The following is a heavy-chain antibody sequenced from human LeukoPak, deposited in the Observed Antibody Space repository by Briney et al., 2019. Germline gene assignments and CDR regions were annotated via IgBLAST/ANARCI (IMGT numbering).Heavy chain of an antibody. CDR1: GGSISSYY. D-gene: IGHD3-16*01. CDR3: ARGLGEYGDYVGY. Sequence: SETLSLTCTVSGGSISSYYWSWIRQPPGKGLEWIGYIYNSGSTNYNPSLKSRVTISVDTSKNQFSLKLSSVTAADTAVYYCARGLGEYGDYVGYWGQGTLVTVSP. V-gene: IGHV4-59*01. J-gene: IGHJ4*02. CDR2: IYNSGST.